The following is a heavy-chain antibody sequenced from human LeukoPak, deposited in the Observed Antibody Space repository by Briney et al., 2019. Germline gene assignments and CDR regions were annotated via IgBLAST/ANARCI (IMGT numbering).Heavy chain of an antibody. J-gene: IGHJ5*02. CDR1: GFTFSSYG. Sequence: GRSLRLSCAASGFTFSSYGMHWVRQAPGKGLEWVAVIWYDGSNKYYADSVKGRFTISRDNSKNTLYLQMNSLRAEDTAVYYCARGVNTVTFNWFDPWGQGTLVTVSS. CDR2: IWYDGSNK. CDR3: ARGVNTVTFNWFDP. D-gene: IGHD4-17*01. V-gene: IGHV3-33*01.